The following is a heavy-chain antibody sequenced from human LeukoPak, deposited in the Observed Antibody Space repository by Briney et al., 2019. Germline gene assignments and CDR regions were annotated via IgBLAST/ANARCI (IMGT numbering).Heavy chain of an antibody. J-gene: IGHJ2*01. Sequence: NPSETLSPTCAVYGGSFSGYYWSWIRQPPGKGLEWIGEINHSGSTNYNPSLKSRVTISVDTSKNQFSLKLSSVTAADTAVYYCARWNRKYSYGLRYWYFDLWGRGTLVTVSS. CDR2: INHSGST. CDR1: GGSFSGYY. V-gene: IGHV4-34*01. D-gene: IGHD5-18*01. CDR3: ARWNRKYSYGLRYWYFDL.